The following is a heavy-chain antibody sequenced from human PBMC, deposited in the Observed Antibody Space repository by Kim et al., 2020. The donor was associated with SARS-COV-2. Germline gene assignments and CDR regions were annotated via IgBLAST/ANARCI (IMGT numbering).Heavy chain of an antibody. CDR1: GFTVSRAQ. D-gene: IGHD6-19*01. CDR2: IYSGGTT. Sequence: GGSLRLSCAVSGFTVSRAQMSWVRQAPGKGLEWVSAIYSGGTTYYADSVKGRFTISRDSSMNTMYLEMNCLRAEDTAVYYCARDVSGDGWAWFDPWGQGT. J-gene: IGHJ5*02. V-gene: IGHV3-66*01. CDR3: ARDVSGDGWAWFDP.